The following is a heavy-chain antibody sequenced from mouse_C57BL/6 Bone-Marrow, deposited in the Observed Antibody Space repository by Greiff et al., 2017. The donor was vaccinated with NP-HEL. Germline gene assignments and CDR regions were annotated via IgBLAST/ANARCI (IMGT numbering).Heavy chain of an antibody. CDR3: ARYYYSSSYAMDY. Sequence: QVQLKESGAELVKPGASVKMSCKASGYTFTSYWITWVKQRPGQGLEWIGDLYPGSGSPNYNEKFKSKATLTVDTSSSTAYMQLSSLTSEDSAVYYCARYYYSSSYAMDYWGQGTSVTVSS. D-gene: IGHD1-1*01. V-gene: IGHV1-55*01. CDR1: GYTFTSYW. CDR2: LYPGSGSP. J-gene: IGHJ4*01.